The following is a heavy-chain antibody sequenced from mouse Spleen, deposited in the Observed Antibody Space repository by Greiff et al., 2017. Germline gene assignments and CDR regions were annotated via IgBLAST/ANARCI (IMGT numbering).Heavy chain of an antibody. CDR2: IYWDDDK. V-gene: IGHV8-12*01. CDR3: ARGLRRGGYAMDY. CDR1: GFSLSTSGMG. J-gene: IGHJ4*01. Sequence: QVTLKESGPGILQSSQTLSLTCSFSGFSLSTSGMGVSWIRQPSGKGLEWLAHIYWDDDKRYNPSLKSRLTISKDTSRNQVFLKITSVDTADTATYYCARGLRRGGYAMDYWGQGTSDTVSS. D-gene: IGHD2-4*01.